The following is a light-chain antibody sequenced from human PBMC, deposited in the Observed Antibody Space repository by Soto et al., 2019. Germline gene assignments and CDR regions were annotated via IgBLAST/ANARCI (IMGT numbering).Light chain of an antibody. J-gene: IGKJ5*01. Sequence: DIVWTQSPATMSLSPGERATLSCRASQSVSSYLAWYQQEPGQAPRLLIYDASNRATGIPARFSGSGSGTDFTLTISSLEPEDFAGYYCQQRGYWSPPITFGQGTRLEI. CDR3: QQRGYWSPPIT. CDR2: DAS. V-gene: IGKV3-11*01. CDR1: QSVSSY.